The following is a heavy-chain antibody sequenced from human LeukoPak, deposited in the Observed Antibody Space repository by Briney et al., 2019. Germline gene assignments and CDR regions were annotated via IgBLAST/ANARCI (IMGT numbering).Heavy chain of an antibody. CDR1: GYTFTDYY. CDR2: INPNSGGT. CDR3: ARRADSSGYYYFDY. Sequence: ASVKVCCKASGYTFTDYYMHWVRQAPGQGLEWMGWINPNSGGTNYAQKFQGRVTMTRDTSISTAYMELSRLRSDDTAVYYCARRADSSGYYYFDYWGQGTLVTVSS. V-gene: IGHV1-2*02. D-gene: IGHD3-22*01. J-gene: IGHJ4*02.